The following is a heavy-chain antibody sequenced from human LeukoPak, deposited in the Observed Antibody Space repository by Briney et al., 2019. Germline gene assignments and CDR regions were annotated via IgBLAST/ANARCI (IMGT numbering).Heavy chain of an antibody. D-gene: IGHD6-19*01. Sequence: GGSLRPSCAISGLTSICNSMNWVRQAPGKGLEWVSTISCRGDNIYYADSFKGRFTTSRDNAKSSLYLQMTSLRADDTAVYYCSRDSALAAFNYWGQGTLVTVSS. V-gene: IGHV3-21*04. J-gene: IGHJ4*02. CDR2: ISCRGDNI. CDR1: GLTSICNS. CDR3: SRDSALAAFNY.